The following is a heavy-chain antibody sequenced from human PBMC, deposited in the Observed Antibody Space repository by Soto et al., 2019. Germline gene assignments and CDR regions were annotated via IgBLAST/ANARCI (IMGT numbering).Heavy chain of an antibody. Sequence: KVSCKASGYTFTSYGIHWVRQAPGQRLEWMGWINAASGDTKYSPKFQGRVTITRDTSASTAYMELSSLRSEDTAVYYCVRRHVSATGIDWFDPWGQGTLVTVSS. J-gene: IGHJ5*02. CDR3: VRRHVSATGIDWFDP. V-gene: IGHV1-3*01. CDR2: INAASGDT. D-gene: IGHD6-13*01. CDR1: GYTFTSYG.